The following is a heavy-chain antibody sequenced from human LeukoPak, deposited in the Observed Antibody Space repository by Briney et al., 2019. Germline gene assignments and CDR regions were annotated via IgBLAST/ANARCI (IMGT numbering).Heavy chain of an antibody. CDR1: GGSFSGYY. CDR3: ARGFGGSFFTHYYYGLGV. CDR2: MTHSGST. Sequence: SETLSLTCAVYGGSFSGYYWSWIRQPPGRGLEWIGEMTHSGSTNYNPSLKRRVTISVDTSKNQFSLKLSSVTAADTAVYYCARGFGGSFFTHYYYGLGVWGQGTTVTVSS. J-gene: IGHJ6*02. V-gene: IGHV4-34*01. D-gene: IGHD2-15*01.